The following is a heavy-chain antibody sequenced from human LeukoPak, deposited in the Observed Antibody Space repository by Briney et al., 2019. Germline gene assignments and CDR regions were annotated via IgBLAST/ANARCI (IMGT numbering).Heavy chain of an antibody. CDR1: GFTFSSYA. CDR2: IRSKAYGGTT. Sequence: GGSLRLSCAASGFTFSSYAMSWVRQAPGKGLEWVGFIRSKAYGGTTEYAASVKGRFTISRDDSKSIAYLQMNSLKTEDTAVYYCTRDSNWNYDYWGQGTLVTVSS. D-gene: IGHD1-7*01. CDR3: TRDSNWNYDY. V-gene: IGHV3-49*04. J-gene: IGHJ4*02.